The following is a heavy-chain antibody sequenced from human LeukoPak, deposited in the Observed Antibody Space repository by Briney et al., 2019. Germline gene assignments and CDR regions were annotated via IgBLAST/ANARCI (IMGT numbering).Heavy chain of an antibody. J-gene: IGHJ4*02. Sequence: GGSLRLSCAASGFTFSDYYMSWIRQAPGRGLEWVSYISSSGSTIYYADSVKGRFTISRDNAKNSLYLQMHSLRAEDTAVYYCARDDFWSGYLRYWGQGTLVTVSS. CDR1: GFTFSDYY. V-gene: IGHV3-11*01. CDR2: ISSSGSTI. CDR3: ARDDFWSGYLRY. D-gene: IGHD3-3*01.